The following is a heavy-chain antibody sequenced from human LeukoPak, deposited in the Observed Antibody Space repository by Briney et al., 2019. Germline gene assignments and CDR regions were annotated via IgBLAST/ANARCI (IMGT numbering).Heavy chain of an antibody. CDR3: ARPPRGDAFDI. V-gene: IGHV3-72*01. CDR1: GFTFSDHY. Sequence: PGGSLRLSCAASGFTFSDHYMDWVRQAPGKGLEWVGRSRNKANSYTTEYAASVKGRFSISRDDSKNSLYLQMNSLKTEDTAVYYCARPPRGDAFDIWGQGTMVTASS. J-gene: IGHJ3*02. CDR2: SRNKANSYTT.